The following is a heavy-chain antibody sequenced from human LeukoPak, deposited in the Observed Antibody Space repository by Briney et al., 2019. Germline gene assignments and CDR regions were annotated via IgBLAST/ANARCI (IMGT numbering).Heavy chain of an antibody. J-gene: IGHJ4*02. V-gene: IGHV4-59*12. CDR1: GDSISSYY. D-gene: IGHD1-26*01. CDR2: IYYSGST. CDR3: ARGGIVGAIKKLDY. Sequence: SETLSLTCTVSGDSISSYYWSWIRQPPGKELEWIGYIYYSGSTNYNPSLKSRVTISVDTSKNQFSLKLSSVTAADTAVYYCARGGIVGAIKKLDYWGRGTLVTVSS.